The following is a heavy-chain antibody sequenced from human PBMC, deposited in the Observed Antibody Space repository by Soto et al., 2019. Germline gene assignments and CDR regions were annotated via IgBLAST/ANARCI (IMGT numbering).Heavy chain of an antibody. Sequence: TGGSLRLSCAAFGFTFSSYGMSWIRQAPGKGLEWLAYISGSGSTTYYTDSVKGRFAISRDNARTSLYLQINSLRVEDSAVYYCARSSLTYFEFWGQGTLVTVSS. CDR3: ARSSLTYFEF. CDR1: GFTFSSYG. V-gene: IGHV3-11*01. J-gene: IGHJ4*02. CDR2: ISGSGSTT.